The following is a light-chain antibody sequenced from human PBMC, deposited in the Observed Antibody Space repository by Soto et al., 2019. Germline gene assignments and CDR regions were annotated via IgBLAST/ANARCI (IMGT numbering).Light chain of an antibody. CDR3: QQYGSSPT. Sequence: EIVCTQSPATLSLSHGERATLSCRARQSVRSNLAWYQQQPGQPPRLLIYDASTRATGIPARFSGSGSGTNFPLTISRLEPEDFAVYYRQQYGSSPTFGQGTKVDIK. J-gene: IGKJ1*01. V-gene: IGKV3-20*01. CDR2: DAS. CDR1: QSVRSN.